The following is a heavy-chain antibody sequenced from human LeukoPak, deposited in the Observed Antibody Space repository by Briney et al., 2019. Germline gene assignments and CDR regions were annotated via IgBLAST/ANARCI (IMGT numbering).Heavy chain of an antibody. CDR3: ARVGYEFNYGMDV. D-gene: IGHD5-12*01. Sequence: GGSLRLSCAASGFTFSSYWMSWVRQAPGKGLEWVANIKQDGSEKYYVDSVKGRFTISRDNAKNSLYLQMDSLRAEDTAVYYCARVGYEFNYGMDVWGQGTTVTVSS. V-gene: IGHV3-7*03. J-gene: IGHJ6*02. CDR1: GFTFSSYW. CDR2: IKQDGSEK.